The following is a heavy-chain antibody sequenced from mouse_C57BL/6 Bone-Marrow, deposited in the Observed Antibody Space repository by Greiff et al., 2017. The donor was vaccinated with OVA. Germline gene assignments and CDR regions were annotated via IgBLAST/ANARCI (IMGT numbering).Heavy chain of an antibody. CDR2: IHPSDSDT. J-gene: IGHJ4*01. CDR3: AIGGTTVVAYYAMDY. Sequence: QVQLKQPGAELVKPGASVKVSCKASGYTFTSYWMHWVKQRPGQGLEWIGRIHPSDSDTNYNQKFKGKATLTVDKSSSTAYMQLSSLTSEDSAVYYCAIGGTTVVAYYAMDYWGQGTSVTVSS. CDR1: GYTFTSYW. V-gene: IGHV1-74*01. D-gene: IGHD1-1*01.